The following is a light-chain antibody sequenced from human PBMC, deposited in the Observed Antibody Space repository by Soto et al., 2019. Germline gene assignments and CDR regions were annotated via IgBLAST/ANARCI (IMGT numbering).Light chain of an antibody. CDR1: QSISSN. CDR3: QPYNNWPLT. V-gene: IGKV3-15*01. J-gene: IGKJ4*01. Sequence: EIVMTQSPATLSVSPGERATLSCRASQSISSNLAWYQQKPGQAPRLLIYGPSTRATGIPARFSGSGSGTEFTLTISSLQSEDFAVYYCQPYNNWPLTFGGGTKVEIK. CDR2: GPS.